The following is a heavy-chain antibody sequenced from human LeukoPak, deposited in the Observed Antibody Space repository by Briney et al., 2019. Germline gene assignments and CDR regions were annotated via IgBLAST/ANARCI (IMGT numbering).Heavy chain of an antibody. Sequence: GGSLRLSCAASGFTFSSYGMHWVRQAPGKGLGWVAVISYDGSNKYYADSVKGRFTISRDNSKNTLYLQMNSLRAEDTAVYYCAKDDRDSNYDGEAYWGQGTLVTVSS. CDR1: GFTFSSYG. V-gene: IGHV3-30*18. CDR2: ISYDGSNK. D-gene: IGHD4-11*01. CDR3: AKDDRDSNYDGEAY. J-gene: IGHJ4*02.